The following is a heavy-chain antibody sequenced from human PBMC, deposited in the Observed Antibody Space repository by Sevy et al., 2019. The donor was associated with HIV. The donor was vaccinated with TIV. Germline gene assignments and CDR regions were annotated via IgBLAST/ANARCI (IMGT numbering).Heavy chain of an antibody. CDR1: GYTFTSYG. V-gene: IGHV1-18*01. Sequence: ASVKVSCKASGYTFTSYGISWVRQAPGQGLEWMGWISAYNGNTNYAQKLQGRVTMTTDTSTSTAYMELRSLRSDDTAGYYCAREGRFRELLRGVWFDPWGQGTLVTVSS. CDR2: ISAYNGNT. CDR3: AREGRFRELLRGVWFDP. D-gene: IGHD3-10*01. J-gene: IGHJ5*02.